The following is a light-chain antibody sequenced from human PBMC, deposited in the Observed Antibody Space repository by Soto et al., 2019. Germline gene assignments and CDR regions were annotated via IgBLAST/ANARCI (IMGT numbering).Light chain of an antibody. CDR3: CSNAGRPDV. V-gene: IGLV2-11*01. J-gene: IGLJ1*01. Sequence: QSALTQPRSVSVSPGQSVAISCTGTSSDIGGYNYVSWYQQHPGKAPKVMIYDVDKRPSGVPDRFSGSKSGNTASLTISDLQTEDEADYYCCSNAGRPDVFGTGTKVTVL. CDR1: SSDIGGYNY. CDR2: DVD.